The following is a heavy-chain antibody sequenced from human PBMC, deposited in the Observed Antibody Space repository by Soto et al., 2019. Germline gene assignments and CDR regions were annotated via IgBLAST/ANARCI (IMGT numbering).Heavy chain of an antibody. J-gene: IGHJ4*02. V-gene: IGHV3-23*01. Sequence: EVQLLESGGGLVQPGGSLRLSCAASGSTFAHQAMSWVRQAPGTGLEWVSAVSGSGGGTYYADSVKGRFTISRDNSKNTLSLQMNSLWVEDTAVYYCVREGGDSSSLVDNYFDYWGQGALVTFSS. CDR2: VSGSGGGT. D-gene: IGHD1-26*01. CDR1: GSTFAHQA. CDR3: VREGGDSSSLVDNYFDY.